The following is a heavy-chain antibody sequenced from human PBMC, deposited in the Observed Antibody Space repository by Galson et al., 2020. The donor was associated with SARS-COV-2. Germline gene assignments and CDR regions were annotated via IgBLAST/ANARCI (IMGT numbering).Heavy chain of an antibody. J-gene: IGHJ5*01. Sequence: ASVKVSCKASGYTFTNYGISWVRQAPGQGLEWMGWISAYNGNTNYAQKVQGRVTMTTDTSTSTAYMELRSLRSDDTAVYYCARDRLPWGCYGGGPCYPPDAWGHGILVTVSS. CDR1: GYTFTNYG. D-gene: IGHD3-16*01. CDR2: ISAYNGNT. CDR3: ARDRLPWGCYGGGPCYPPDA. V-gene: IGHV1-18*01.